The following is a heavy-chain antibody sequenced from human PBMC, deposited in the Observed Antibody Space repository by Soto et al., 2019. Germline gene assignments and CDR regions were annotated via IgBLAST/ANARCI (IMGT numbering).Heavy chain of an antibody. CDR1: GFTFSSYW. V-gene: IGHV3-7*05. CDR2: IKQDGSEK. CDR3: ARMNYVDYRDAFDV. J-gene: IGHJ3*01. D-gene: IGHD4-17*01. Sequence: GGSLRLSCAASGFTFSSYWMSWVRQAPGKGLEWVANIKQDGSEKYYVDSVKGRFTISRDNAKNSLYLQWSSLKASDTAMYYCARMNYVDYRDAFDVWGQGTMVTVSS.